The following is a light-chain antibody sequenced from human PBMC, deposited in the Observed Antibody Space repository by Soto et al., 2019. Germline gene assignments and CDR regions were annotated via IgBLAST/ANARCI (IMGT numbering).Light chain of an antibody. J-gene: IGLJ1*01. Sequence: QSVLTQPASVSGSPGQSITISCTGTSSDVGSYNLVSWYQQHPGKAPKLMIYEGSKRPSGVSNRFSGSKSGNTASLTISGLQAEDEADYYCCSYAGSSTPLYVFGTGTKGTVL. V-gene: IGLV2-23*01. CDR1: SSDVGSYNL. CDR3: CSYAGSSTPLYV. CDR2: EGS.